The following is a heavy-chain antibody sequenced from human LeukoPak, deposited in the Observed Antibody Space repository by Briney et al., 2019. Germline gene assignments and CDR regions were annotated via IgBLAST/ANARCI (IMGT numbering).Heavy chain of an antibody. CDR3: AKKAPGYDILTGYLVDY. CDR1: GFTFSSYA. V-gene: IGHV3-23*01. CDR2: ISGSGGST. J-gene: IGHJ4*02. Sequence: GGSLRLSCAASGFTFSSYAMSWVRQAPGKGLEWVSAISGSGGSTYYADSVKGRFTISRDNSKNTLYLQMNSLRAEDTAVYYCAKKAPGYDILTGYLVDYWGQGTLVTVSS. D-gene: IGHD3-9*01.